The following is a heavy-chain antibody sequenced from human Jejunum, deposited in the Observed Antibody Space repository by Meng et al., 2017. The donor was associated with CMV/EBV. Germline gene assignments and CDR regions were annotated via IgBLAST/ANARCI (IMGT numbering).Heavy chain of an antibody. CDR1: SSP. CDR3: AKETSQWLGGLSSDYFDT. D-gene: IGHD3-10*01. Sequence: SSPVRLFRQARGQELEWVSRIHAGGSKTYYADSVKGRFTVSRDSSQNSMYLQMSSLRVDDTALYYCAKETSQWLGGLSSDYFDTWGQGTLVTVSS. J-gene: IGHJ5*02. V-gene: IGHV3-23*01. CDR2: IHAGGSKT.